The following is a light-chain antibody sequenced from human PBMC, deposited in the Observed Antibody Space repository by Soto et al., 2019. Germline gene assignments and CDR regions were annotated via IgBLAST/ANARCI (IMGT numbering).Light chain of an antibody. Sequence: SMLTEPPSVSGYPGQSVTISCTGTSSDIGSYNRVSWYQQPPGAAPKLMICEVNNRPSRVPERFSGSKSGNTASLTIFGLQAEDGAHYYCSSFTTSDTYVFGTGTKVTVL. CDR1: SSDIGSYNR. CDR3: SSFTTSDTYV. CDR2: EVN. J-gene: IGLJ1*01. V-gene: IGLV2-18*02.